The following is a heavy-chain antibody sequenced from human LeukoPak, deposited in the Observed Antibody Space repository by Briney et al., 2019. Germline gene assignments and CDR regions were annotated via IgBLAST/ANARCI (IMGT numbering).Heavy chain of an antibody. CDR2: IGTAGDT. CDR3: ARDRTVRGVRYGMDV. V-gene: IGHV3-13*01. CDR1: GFTFSSYD. D-gene: IGHD3-10*01. Sequence: PGGSLRLSCAASGFTFSSYDMHWVRQATGKGLEWVSAIGTAGDTYYPGSVKGRFTISRENDKNSLYLQMNSLRAGDTAVYYCARDRTVRGVRYGMDVWGQGTTVTVSS. J-gene: IGHJ6*02.